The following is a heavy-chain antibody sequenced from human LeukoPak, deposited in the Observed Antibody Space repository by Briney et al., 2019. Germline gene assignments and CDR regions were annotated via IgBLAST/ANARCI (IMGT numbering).Heavy chain of an antibody. J-gene: IGHJ6*02. CDR2: IRSKAYGGTT. CDR1: GFTFGDYA. Sequence: GGSLRLSCTASGFTFGDYAMTWVRQAPGKGLEWVGFIRSKAYGGTTEFAASVKGRFTISRDDSKSIAYLQMNSLKTEDTAVYYCTTYDPSNYYGMDVWGQGTTVAVS. CDR3: TTYDPSNYYGMDV. V-gene: IGHV3-49*04. D-gene: IGHD5-12*01.